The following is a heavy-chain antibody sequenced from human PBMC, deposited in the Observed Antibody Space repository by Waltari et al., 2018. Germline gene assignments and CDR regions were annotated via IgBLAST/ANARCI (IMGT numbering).Heavy chain of an antibody. CDR1: GYSFTSYC. CDR3: ARLGGAFTVRHAFDI. V-gene: IGHV5-51*01. D-gene: IGHD4-17*01. Sequence: EVQLVQSGAEEKKPAESLTISRKGSGYSFTSYCNGWVRQVPGQGLEWMGIIYPVDSDTRYSPSYQGQVTISADKSISTAYLQWSSLKASDTAIYYCARLGGAFTVRHAFDIWGQGTMVTVSS. J-gene: IGHJ3*02. CDR2: IYPVDSDT.